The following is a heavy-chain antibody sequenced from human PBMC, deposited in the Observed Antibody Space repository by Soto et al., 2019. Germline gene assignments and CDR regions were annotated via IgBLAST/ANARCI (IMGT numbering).Heavy chain of an antibody. CDR3: ARSSAGVFGNIIAGSNWLDP. J-gene: IGHJ5*02. CDR1: ADTFTSYY. CDR2: INPNGGNT. V-gene: IGHV1-46*01. D-gene: IGHD3-16*02. Sequence: EASVKVSCKAPADTFTSYYIHWVRQAPGHGLEWMGIINPNGGNTRFAQTFQGRITMTRDTSTSTVYMELRTLTSEDTAIYYCARSSAGVFGNIIAGSNWLDPWGQGSLVTVSS.